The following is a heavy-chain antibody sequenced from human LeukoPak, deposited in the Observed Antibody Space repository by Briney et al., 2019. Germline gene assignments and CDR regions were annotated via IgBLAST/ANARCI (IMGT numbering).Heavy chain of an antibody. Sequence: PSETLSLTCTVSGPSISSSSYCWGWIRHPPGKGREWIGTIYYSGNTYYNPSLKSRVTISLDTSKNQFSLKLSSVAAADTAVYYCARQSPRGTILGVVRNWGQGTLVTVSS. J-gene: IGHJ4*02. D-gene: IGHD3-3*01. CDR3: ARQSPRGTILGVVRN. CDR2: IYYSGNT. V-gene: IGHV4-39*01. CDR1: GPSISSSSYC.